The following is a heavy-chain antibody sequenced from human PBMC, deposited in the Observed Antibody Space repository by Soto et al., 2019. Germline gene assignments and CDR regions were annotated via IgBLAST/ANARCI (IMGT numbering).Heavy chain of an antibody. D-gene: IGHD6-6*01. Sequence: QVQLQQWGAGLLTPSETLSLTCAVYGWSFSGYYWSWIRQPPGKGLEWIGEINHSGSTNYNPSLKSRVTISVDTSKNQFSLKLSSVTAADTAVYYCARVGRIAARRCFDYWGQGTLVTVSS. CDR3: ARVGRIAARRCFDY. V-gene: IGHV4-34*01. CDR1: GWSFSGYY. J-gene: IGHJ4*02. CDR2: INHSGST.